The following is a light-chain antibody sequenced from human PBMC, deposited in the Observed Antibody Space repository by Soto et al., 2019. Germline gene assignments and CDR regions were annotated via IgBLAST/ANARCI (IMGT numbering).Light chain of an antibody. Sequence: DIRMYNSASSVSAYVGDRVTITCRASQRINSWLAWYQQRPGKAPKLLIYAASSLQSGVPSRFSGSGFGTDFTLTISSLQPEDIATYYCQLATSLPPWPFGQVTKVAIK. CDR3: QLATSLPPWP. V-gene: IGKV1-12*01. CDR1: QRINSW. J-gene: IGKJ1*01. CDR2: AAS.